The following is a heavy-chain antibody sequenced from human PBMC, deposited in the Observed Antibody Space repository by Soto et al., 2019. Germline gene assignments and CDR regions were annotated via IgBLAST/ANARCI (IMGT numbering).Heavy chain of an antibody. V-gene: IGHV3-9*01. Sequence: EVQLVESGGGLVQPGRSLRLSCAASGFTLGDYAMHWVRQAPGKGLEWVSGISWNSGSIGYAYSVKGRFTISRDNAKKYLYLQMNSLRAEDTALSYCAKAPTYDWTPVSGLDVWGQGTTVTVSS. CDR2: ISWNSGSI. J-gene: IGHJ6*02. CDR3: AKAPTYDWTPVSGLDV. CDR1: GFTLGDYA. D-gene: IGHD1-20*01.